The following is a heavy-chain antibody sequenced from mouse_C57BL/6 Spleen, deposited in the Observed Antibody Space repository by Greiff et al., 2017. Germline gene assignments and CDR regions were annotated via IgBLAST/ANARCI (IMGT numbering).Heavy chain of an antibody. CDR3: ERLKGNYPHWYFDV. CDR2: IYPRDGST. CDR1: GYTFTDHT. Sequence: QVQLQQSDAELVKPGASVKISCKVSGYTFTDHTIHWMKQRPEQGLEWIGYIYPRDGSTKYTEKFKGKATLTAEKSSSTAYMQLNSLTSEDSSVYFSERLKGNYPHWYFDVWGTGTTVTVSS. D-gene: IGHD2-1*01. V-gene: IGHV1-78*01. J-gene: IGHJ1*03.